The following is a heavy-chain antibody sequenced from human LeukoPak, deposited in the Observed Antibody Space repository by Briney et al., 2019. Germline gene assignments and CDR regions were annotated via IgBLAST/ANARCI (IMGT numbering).Heavy chain of an antibody. V-gene: IGHV3-9*01. CDR2: INSNSAHT. J-gene: IGHJ4*02. Sequence: PGGSLRLSCAASGFTFDEYSMHWVRQVPGKGPEWVSGINSNSAHTEYAGSVKGRFIISRDNAKKTLYLQMNSLRAEDTAVYYCARDRDFIYGDFDYWGQGTLVTVSS. CDR1: GFTFDEYS. D-gene: IGHD4-17*01. CDR3: ARDRDFIYGDFDY.